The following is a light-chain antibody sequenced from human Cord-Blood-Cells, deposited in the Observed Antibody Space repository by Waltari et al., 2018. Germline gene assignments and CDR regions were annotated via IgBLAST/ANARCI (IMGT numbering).Light chain of an antibody. J-gene: IGKJ1*01. V-gene: IGKV3-20*01. Sequence: DIVLTQSPGTLSLSPGERATLSCRASQSVRSSYLAWYQQKPGQAPRLLIYGASSRATGIPDRFSGSGSGTDSTLTISRLEPEDFAVYYCQQYGSSRTFGQGTKVEIK. CDR3: QQYGSSRT. CDR2: GAS. CDR1: QSVRSSY.